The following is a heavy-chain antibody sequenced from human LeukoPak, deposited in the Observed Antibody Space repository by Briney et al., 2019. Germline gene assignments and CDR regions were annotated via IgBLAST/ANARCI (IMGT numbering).Heavy chain of an antibody. V-gene: IGHV3-23*01. J-gene: IGHJ5*02. CDR1: GFTFSSYG. Sequence: GGSLRLSCAASGFTFSSYGMSWVRQAPGKGLEWVSAISGSGDHTYYADSVKGRFTISRDNSKNTLYLQKNSLRAEETAVYFCARDKGSYYSYNWFDPWGQGTLVTVSS. CDR2: ISGSGDHT. D-gene: IGHD1-26*01. CDR3: ARDKGSYYSYNWFDP.